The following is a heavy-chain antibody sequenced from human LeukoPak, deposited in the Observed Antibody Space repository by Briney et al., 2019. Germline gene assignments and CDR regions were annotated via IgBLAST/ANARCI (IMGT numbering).Heavy chain of an antibody. D-gene: IGHD3-3*01. CDR1: GGSITSYY. V-gene: IGHV4-59*01. CDR2: IYYGGST. J-gene: IGHJ4*02. CDR3: ASRSSIWSGYQDTLYYFDS. Sequence: SETLSLTCTVSGGSITSYYWSWIRQPPGKGLEYIGFIYYGGSTNYHPSLTSRVTISVDTSKNQFSLKLSSVTAADTAVYYCASRSSIWSGYQDTLYYFDSWGQGTLVTVSS.